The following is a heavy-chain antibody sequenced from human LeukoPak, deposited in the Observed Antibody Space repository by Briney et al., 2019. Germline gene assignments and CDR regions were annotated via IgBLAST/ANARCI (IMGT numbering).Heavy chain of an antibody. CDR3: TRAGYSSGFDS. V-gene: IGHV3-74*03. CDR2: INSDGYSI. D-gene: IGHD6-19*01. CDR1: GFTFSGYW. J-gene: IGHJ5*01. Sequence: PWGSLSLSCAASGFTFSGYWMHWVRQAPGKGLVWVSRINSDGYSITYADSVKGRFTISRDNAKNSLYLQMNSLIAEDTAVYFCTRAGYSSGFDSWGQGTLVTVSS.